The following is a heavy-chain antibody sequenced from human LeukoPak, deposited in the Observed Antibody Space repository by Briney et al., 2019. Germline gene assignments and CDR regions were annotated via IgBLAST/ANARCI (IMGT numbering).Heavy chain of an antibody. J-gene: IGHJ4*02. CDR2: INTNTGDP. Sequence: ASVKVSCKASGYTFTGYYMHWVRQAPGQGLEWMGWINTNTGDPTYAQGFAGRIVFSLDNSVNTAYLQISSLKTDDTAVYYCARDLVVPGDYWGQGTLVTVSS. CDR3: ARDLVVPGDY. D-gene: IGHD1-14*01. V-gene: IGHV7-4-1*02. CDR1: GYTFTGYY.